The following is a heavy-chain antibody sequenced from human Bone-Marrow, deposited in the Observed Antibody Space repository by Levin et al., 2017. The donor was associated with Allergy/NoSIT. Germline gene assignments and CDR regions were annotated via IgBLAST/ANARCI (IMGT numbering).Heavy chain of an antibody. CDR2: INPHTGVT. J-gene: IGHJ4*02. Sequence: ASVKVSCKASGYTFTAYSLHWVRLAPGQGLEWMGRINPHTGVTIYAQKFQHRVIMTRDTSVSAAYLELTSLKSDDTAVYYCAKTAAFCTNGVCFDSWGQGTLVTVSS. CDR1: GYTFTAYS. V-gene: IGHV1-2*06. D-gene: IGHD2-8*01. CDR3: AKTAAFCTNGVCFDS.